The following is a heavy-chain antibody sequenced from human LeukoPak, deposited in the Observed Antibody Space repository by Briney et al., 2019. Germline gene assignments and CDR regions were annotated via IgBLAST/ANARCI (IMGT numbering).Heavy chain of an antibody. Sequence: PGGSLRLSCAASGFTFSSYSMNWVRQAPGKGLEWVSSISSSGSYIYYADSVKGRFTISRDNAKNSLYLQMNSLRAEDTAVYYCARDQLLNYYDSSGYSDYWGQGTLVTVSS. D-gene: IGHD3-22*01. CDR2: ISSSGSYI. V-gene: IGHV3-21*01. CDR3: ARDQLLNYYDSSGYSDY. CDR1: GFTFSSYS. J-gene: IGHJ4*02.